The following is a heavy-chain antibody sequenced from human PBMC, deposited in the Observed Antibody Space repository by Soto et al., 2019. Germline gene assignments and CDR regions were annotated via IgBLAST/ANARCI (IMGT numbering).Heavy chain of an antibody. J-gene: IGHJ4*02. D-gene: IGHD1-26*01. V-gene: IGHV4-59*13. CDR3: ARDKGGWPDY. CDR1: GGSLSTYY. CDR2: IYYTGST. Sequence: SETLSLTCTVSGGSLSTYYWSWIRQPPGKGLEWIGYIYYTGSTHYNPSFKSRVSISLDTSKNHFSLQLTSVTAADTAVYYCARDKGGWPDYWGQGTLVTVS.